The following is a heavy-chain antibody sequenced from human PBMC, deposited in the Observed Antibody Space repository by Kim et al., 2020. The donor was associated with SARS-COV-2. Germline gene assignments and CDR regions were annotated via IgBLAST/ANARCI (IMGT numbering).Heavy chain of an antibody. J-gene: IGHJ1*01. D-gene: IGHD6-13*01. Sequence: ASVKVSCKASGYTFTSYAMNWVRQAPGQGLEWMGWINTNTGNPTYAQGFTGRFVFSLDTSVSTAYLQISSLKAEDTAVYYCARTAAAGRDRKFQHWGQGTLVTVSS. CDR3: ARTAAAGRDRKFQH. V-gene: IGHV7-4-1*02. CDR2: INTNTGNP. CDR1: GYTFTSYA.